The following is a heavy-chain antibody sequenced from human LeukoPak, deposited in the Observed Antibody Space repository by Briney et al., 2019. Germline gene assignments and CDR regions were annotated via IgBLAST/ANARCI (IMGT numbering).Heavy chain of an antibody. J-gene: IGHJ4*02. D-gene: IGHD3-10*01. Sequence: GGSLRLSCAASGFTFSSYAMSWVRQAPGKGLEWVSAISGSGGSTYYADSVKGRFTVSRDNSKNTLYLQMNSLRAEDTAVYYCAKDLRFGEFFDYWGQGTLVTVSS. CDR1: GFTFSSYA. CDR3: AKDLRFGEFFDY. V-gene: IGHV3-23*01. CDR2: ISGSGGST.